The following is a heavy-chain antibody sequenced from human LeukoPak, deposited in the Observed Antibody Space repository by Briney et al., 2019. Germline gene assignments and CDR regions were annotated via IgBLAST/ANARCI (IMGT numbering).Heavy chain of an antibody. CDR2: IGSSCGDT. V-gene: IGHV3-23*01. J-gene: IGHJ4*02. CDR3: AKKIAAGTLSFDY. D-gene: IGHD6-13*01. Sequence: GGSLSLSCAASGFTLSSYAMSWVRQAPGKGREWVSAIGSSCGDTNYADSVKGRFTISRDNSKNTLYLQMNSLRAEDTAVYYCAKKIAAGTLSFDYWGQGTLVTVSS. CDR1: GFTLSSYA.